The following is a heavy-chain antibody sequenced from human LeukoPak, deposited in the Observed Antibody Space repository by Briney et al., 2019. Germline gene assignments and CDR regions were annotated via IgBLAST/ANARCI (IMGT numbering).Heavy chain of an antibody. CDR1: GFTFSSNW. D-gene: IGHD1-26*01. V-gene: IGHV3-74*01. J-gene: IGHJ4*02. CDR2: INEDGSTT. CDR3: VRDLGGRSGH. Sequence: PGGSLRLSCAASGFTFSSNWMHWVRQAPGKGLVWVSHINEDGSTTNYADSVKGRSTIFRDNAKNTLYLQTNSLRAEDTAVYYCVRDLGGRSGHWGQGTLVTVSS.